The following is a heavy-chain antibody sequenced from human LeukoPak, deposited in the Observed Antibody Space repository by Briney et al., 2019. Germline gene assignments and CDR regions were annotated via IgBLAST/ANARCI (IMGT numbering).Heavy chain of an antibody. D-gene: IGHD6-13*01. J-gene: IGHJ4*02. CDR2: ISGSGGSS. CDR1: GFTFSSYA. CDR3: ARKSSSWRFDY. V-gene: IGHV3-23*01. Sequence: GGSLRLSCAASGFTFSSYAMSWVRQAPGKGLEWVSAISGSGGSSYYADSVKGRFTISRDNSKNTLYLQMNSLRAEDTAVYYCARKSSSWRFDYWGQGTLVTVSS.